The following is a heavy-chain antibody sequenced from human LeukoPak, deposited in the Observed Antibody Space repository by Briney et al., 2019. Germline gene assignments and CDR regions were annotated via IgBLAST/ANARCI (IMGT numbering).Heavy chain of an antibody. Sequence: SETLSLTCAVYGGSFSGYYWSWIRQPPGKGLEWIGEINHSGSTNYNPSLKSRVTISVDTSKNQFSPKLSSVTAADTAVYYCARRSIVGALLLARFDYWGQGTLVTVSS. J-gene: IGHJ4*02. CDR1: GGSFSGYY. D-gene: IGHD1-26*01. CDR3: ARRSIVGALLLARFDY. V-gene: IGHV4-34*01. CDR2: INHSGST.